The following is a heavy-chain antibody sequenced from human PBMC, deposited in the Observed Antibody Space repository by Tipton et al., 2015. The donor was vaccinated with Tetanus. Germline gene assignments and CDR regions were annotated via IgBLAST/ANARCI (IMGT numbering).Heavy chain of an antibody. Sequence: SLRLSCAASGFPFSTYAMSWVRQAPGKGLEWVSAISDSGANTYYADSVKGRFTISRDNSKNTLYLQMNSLRVDDTAVFYCAKFIGKDYWGLGTLVTVSS. CDR1: GFPFSTYA. V-gene: IGHV3-23*01. J-gene: IGHJ4*02. CDR2: ISDSGANT. CDR3: AKFIGKDY.